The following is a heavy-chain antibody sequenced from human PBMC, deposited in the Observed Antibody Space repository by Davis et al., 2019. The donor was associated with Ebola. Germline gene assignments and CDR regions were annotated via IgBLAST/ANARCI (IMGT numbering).Heavy chain of an antibody. J-gene: IGHJ5*02. V-gene: IGHV4-59*01. D-gene: IGHD6-19*01. CDR3: ARGPMAVAGWWAFDP. CDR2: IYYSGST. CDR1: GGSISSNY. Sequence: PSETLSLTCTVSGGSISSNYWSWIRQPPGKGLEWIGYIYYSGSTNYNPSLKSRVTISVDTSKNQFSLKLSSVTAADTAVYYCARGPMAVAGWWAFDPWGQGTLVTVSS.